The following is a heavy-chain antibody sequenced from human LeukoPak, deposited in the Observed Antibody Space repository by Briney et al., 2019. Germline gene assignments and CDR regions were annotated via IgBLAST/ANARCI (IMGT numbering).Heavy chain of an antibody. Sequence: SETLSLACTVSGGSISSYHWSWIRQPPGKGLEWIGYIYYSGSTNYNPSLKSRVTISVDTSKNQFSLKLSSVTTADTAVYYCARGHYGDYRPFDYWGQGTLVTVSS. CDR1: GGSISSYH. J-gene: IGHJ4*02. CDR3: ARGHYGDYRPFDY. V-gene: IGHV4-59*01. D-gene: IGHD4-17*01. CDR2: IYYSGST.